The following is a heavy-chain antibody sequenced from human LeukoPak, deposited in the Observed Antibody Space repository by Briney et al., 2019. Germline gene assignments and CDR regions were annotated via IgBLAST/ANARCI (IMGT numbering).Heavy chain of an antibody. Sequence: PGGSLRLSCAASGFPFSSYEMNWVRQAPGKGLEWVSYISSSGSNIYYADSVKGRFTISRDNAKNSLYLQMNSLRAEDTAVYYCARESSSWYYFDYWGQGTLVTVSS. CDR1: GFPFSSYE. V-gene: IGHV3-48*03. J-gene: IGHJ4*02. D-gene: IGHD6-13*01. CDR3: ARESSSWYYFDY. CDR2: ISSSGSNI.